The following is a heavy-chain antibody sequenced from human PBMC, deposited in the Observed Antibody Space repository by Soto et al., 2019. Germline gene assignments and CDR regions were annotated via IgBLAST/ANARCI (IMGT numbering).Heavy chain of an antibody. D-gene: IGHD3-3*01. V-gene: IGHV1-58*01. J-gene: IGHJ4*02. CDR2: IVTGSGNT. CDR3: GADYDFLSGYYKFDY. Sequence: QMQLVQSGPEVKKPGTSVKVSCKASGFTFTRSAVQWVRQARGQRLEWIGWIVTGSGNTNYAQKFQERVTITRDMSTSTGYMELSSLRSEDTAVYYCGADYDFLSGYYKFDYWGQGTLVTVSS. CDR1: GFTFTRSA.